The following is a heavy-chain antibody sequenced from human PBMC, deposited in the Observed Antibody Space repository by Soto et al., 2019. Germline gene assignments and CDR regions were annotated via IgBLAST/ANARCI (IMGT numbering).Heavy chain of an antibody. CDR2: IYYTGNS. D-gene: IGHD6-19*01. Sequence: QVQLQESGPELVKSSQTLSLTCTVSNGSISTNGHYWTWIRQRPGKGLEWIAYIYYTGNSYYNPSLKSLLTISIDTSKNQVSLTLRSVTAADTAVYCAREQWGFDSWGQGTLVTVSS. V-gene: IGHV4-31*01. CDR1: NGSISTNGHY. CDR3: AREQWGFDS. J-gene: IGHJ4*02.